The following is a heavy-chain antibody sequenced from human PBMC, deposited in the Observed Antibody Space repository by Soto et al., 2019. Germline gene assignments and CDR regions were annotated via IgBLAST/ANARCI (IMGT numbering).Heavy chain of an antibody. V-gene: IGHV4-59*08. Sequence: QVQLQESRPGLVKPSETLSLTCTVSGGSISSYYWSWIRQPPGKGLEWIGYAYYGGNTNYNPSLKSRVSISVDTSKSQFALKLNSVTVADTAVYYCAKHLSASLRLEAFDVWALGTMVTVSS. D-gene: IGHD1-1*01. J-gene: IGHJ3*01. CDR1: GGSISSYY. CDR3: AKHLSASLRLEAFDV. CDR2: AYYGGNT.